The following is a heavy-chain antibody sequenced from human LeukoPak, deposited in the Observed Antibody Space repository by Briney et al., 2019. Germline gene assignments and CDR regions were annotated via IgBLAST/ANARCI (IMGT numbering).Heavy chain of an antibody. D-gene: IGHD5-18*01. CDR2: VFRTGTT. V-gene: IGHV4-39*07. CDR3: ARGQRWIQLWLERPVYFDY. Sequence: SETLSLTCSVSGGSIASSSYYWGWIRQPPGKGLEWIGSVFRTGTTYYSASLKSRVSISVDTSKNQFSLKLSSVTAADTAVYYCARGQRWIQLWLERPVYFDYWGQGTLVTVSS. CDR1: GGSIASSSYY. J-gene: IGHJ4*02.